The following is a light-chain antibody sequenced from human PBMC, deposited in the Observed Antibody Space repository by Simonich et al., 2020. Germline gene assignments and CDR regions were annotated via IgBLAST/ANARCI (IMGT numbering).Light chain of an antibody. CDR2: EVS. J-gene: IGLJ2*01. V-gene: IGLV2-8*01. Sequence: QSALTQPPSASGSPGQSVTISCTGNSSAVGGYNYVSWYQQHPGKAPKLMIYEVSKRPSGGPDRFSGSKSGNTASLTVSGLQAEDEADYYCSSYAGSNPLFGGGTKLTVL. CDR1: SSAVGGYNY. CDR3: SSYAGSNPL.